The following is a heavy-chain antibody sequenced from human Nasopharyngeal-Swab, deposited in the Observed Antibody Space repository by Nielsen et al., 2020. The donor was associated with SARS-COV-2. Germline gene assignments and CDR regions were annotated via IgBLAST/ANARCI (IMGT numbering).Heavy chain of an antibody. CDR1: GFSLSTNGVG. J-gene: IGHJ4*02. CDR2: IYWDDDK. CDR3: AHTPDSSGWYGTIDY. Sequence: SGPTLVKPTQTLTLTCSISGFSLSTNGVGVGWIRQPPGKALEWLALIYWDDDKRYSPSLKSRVTITKDTSKNQVVLTMTNMDPVDTATYYCAHTPDSSGWYGTIDYWGQGTLVTVSS. V-gene: IGHV2-5*02. D-gene: IGHD6-19*01.